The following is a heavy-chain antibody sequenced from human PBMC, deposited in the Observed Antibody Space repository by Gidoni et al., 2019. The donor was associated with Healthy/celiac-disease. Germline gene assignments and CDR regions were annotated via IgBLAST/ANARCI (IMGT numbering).Heavy chain of an antibody. Sequence: QVQLVQSGAEVKNPGSSVTVSCKASGGTFSSYAISWVRQAPGQGLEWMGGIIPIFGTAKYAQKFQGRVTITADESTSTAYMELSSLRAEDTAVYYCARSLVGATNPPAWFDYWGQGTLVTVSS. CDR3: ARSLVGATNPPAWFDY. D-gene: IGHD1-26*01. J-gene: IGHJ4*02. CDR1: GGTFSSYA. V-gene: IGHV1-69*01. CDR2: IIPIFGTA.